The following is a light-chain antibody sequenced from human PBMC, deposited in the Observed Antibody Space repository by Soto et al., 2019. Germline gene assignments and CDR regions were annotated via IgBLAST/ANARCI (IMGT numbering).Light chain of an antibody. J-gene: IGKJ4*01. CDR3: QQYESYPVT. CDR2: KAS. V-gene: IGKV1-5*03. Sequence: DSQMTQSPAPLSPPVGDTVTITCRTSRSISSWLAWYQQKPGKAPKILIYKASNLQSGVPSRFSGSGSGTEFTLTISSLQPDDFGTYYCQQYESYPVTFGGGTTVEIK. CDR1: RSISSW.